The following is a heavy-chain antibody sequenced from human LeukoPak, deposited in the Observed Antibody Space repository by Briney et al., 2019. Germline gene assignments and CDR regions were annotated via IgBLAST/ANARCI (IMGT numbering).Heavy chain of an antibody. CDR1: GGSISSYY. J-gene: IGHJ4*02. D-gene: IGHD3-16*01. CDR3: ARLALGGPLDY. V-gene: IGHV4-59*08. Sequence: SETLSLTCTVSGGSISSYYWSWIRQPPGKGLEWIGYIYYSGSTNYNPSLKSRVTISVDTSKNQFSLKLSSVTAADTAVYYCARLALGGPLDYWGQGTLVTVSS. CDR2: IYYSGST.